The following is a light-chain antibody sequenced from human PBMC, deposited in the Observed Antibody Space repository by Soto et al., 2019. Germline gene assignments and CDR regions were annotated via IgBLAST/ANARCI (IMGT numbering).Light chain of an antibody. Sequence: EIVLKQSPGTLSLSPGEKATLYCRASQSVSSSYLAWYHQKPGRAPRLXIYGASSRATGIPDRFSGSGSGTDLTLTISRLEPEDCEVYDCQQYGSSRWTFGQGTKVDIK. CDR1: QSVSSSY. V-gene: IGKV3-20*01. J-gene: IGKJ1*01. CDR2: GAS. CDR3: QQYGSSRWT.